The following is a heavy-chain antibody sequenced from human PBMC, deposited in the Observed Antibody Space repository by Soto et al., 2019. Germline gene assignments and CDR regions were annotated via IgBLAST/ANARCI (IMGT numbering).Heavy chain of an antibody. J-gene: IGHJ6*02. D-gene: IGHD5-18*01. CDR1: GYTFTGYY. CDR2: INPKSGGT. V-gene: IGHV1-2*02. Sequence: GASVKVSCKASGYTFTGYYMHWVRQAPGQGLEWMGWINPKSGGTRYAEKFQGRVTMTRDTSISTASMELSRLRSDDTAVYYCARAQDTAMEYYYYYYGMDVWGQGTTVTVSS. CDR3: ARAQDTAMEYYYYYYGMDV.